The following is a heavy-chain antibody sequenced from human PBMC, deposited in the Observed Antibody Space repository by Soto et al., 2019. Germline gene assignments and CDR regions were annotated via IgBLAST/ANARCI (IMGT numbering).Heavy chain of an antibody. J-gene: IGHJ6*04. CDR2: TRNKANSYTT. D-gene: IGHD3-10*01. CDR3: ARVSAGGRNYYYGMDV. CDR1: GFTFSDHY. V-gene: IGHV3-72*01. Sequence: GWSLRLSCAASGFTFSDHYMDLVRQAPGKGLEWVGRTRNKANSYTTEYAASVKGRFTISRDDSKNSLYLQMNSLKTEDTAVYYCARVSAGGRNYYYGMDVWGKGTTVTVSS.